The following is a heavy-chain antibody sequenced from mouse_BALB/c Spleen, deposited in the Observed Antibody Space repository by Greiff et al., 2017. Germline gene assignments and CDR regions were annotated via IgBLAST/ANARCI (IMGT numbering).Heavy chain of an antibody. D-gene: IGHD2-14*01. CDR3: AGWRYAWFAD. Sequence: EVQLQQSGPELMKPGASVKISCKASGYSFTSYYMHWVKQSHGKSLEWIGYIDPFNGGTSYNQKFKGKATLTVDKSSSTAYMHLSSLTSEDSAVYYCAGWRYAWFADWGQGTLVTVSA. CDR2: IDPFNGGT. V-gene: IGHV1S135*01. J-gene: IGHJ3*01. CDR1: GYSFTSYY.